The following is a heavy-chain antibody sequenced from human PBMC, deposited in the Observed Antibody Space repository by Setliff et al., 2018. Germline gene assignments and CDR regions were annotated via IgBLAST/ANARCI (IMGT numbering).Heavy chain of an antibody. Sequence: ASVKVSCKSSGFTFSSYGITWVRQGPTQGLEWMGWISAYTGNTKFAQKFQGRVTMTTDTSTSTAYLELRSLTSDDTAVYYCSKLVRYCTTTACQGASGAEFWGQGTLVTVSS. D-gene: IGHD2-8*01. V-gene: IGHV1-18*04. CDR2: ISAYTGNT. CDR1: GFTFSSYG. J-gene: IGHJ4*02. CDR3: SKLVRYCTTTACQGASGAEF.